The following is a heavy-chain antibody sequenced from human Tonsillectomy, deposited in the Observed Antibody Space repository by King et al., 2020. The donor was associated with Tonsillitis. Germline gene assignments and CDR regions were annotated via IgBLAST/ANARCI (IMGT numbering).Heavy chain of an antibody. CDR2: IKSTTDGGTT. D-gene: IGHD3-10*01. Sequence: VQLVESGGGLVKPGGSLRLSCAVSGFTFTKAWVTWVRQAPGKGLEWVGRIKSTTDGGTTDYAAPVKGRFTISRDDSKNTLYLQMNSLKTEDTGVYFCTTDGRLWFGENYWGQGTLVTVSS. J-gene: IGHJ4*02. CDR1: GFTFTKAW. V-gene: IGHV3-15*01. CDR3: TTDGRLWFGENY.